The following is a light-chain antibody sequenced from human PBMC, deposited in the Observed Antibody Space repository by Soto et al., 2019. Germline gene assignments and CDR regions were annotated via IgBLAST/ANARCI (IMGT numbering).Light chain of an antibody. J-gene: IGKJ1*01. V-gene: IGKV3-20*01. CDR2: GAS. CDR3: QQYGSSPPVT. CDR1: QSVSSIY. Sequence: EIVLTQSPGPLSLSPGERATLSCRASQSVSSIYLAWYQQKPGQAPRLLIYGASSRATGIPDRFSGSGSGTDFTLTTSRLEPEDFAVYYCQQYGSSPPVTFGQGTKVEIK.